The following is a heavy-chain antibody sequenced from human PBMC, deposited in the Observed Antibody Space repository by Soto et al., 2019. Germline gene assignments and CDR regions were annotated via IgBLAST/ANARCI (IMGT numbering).Heavy chain of an antibody. J-gene: IGHJ6*02. D-gene: IGHD6-13*01. CDR3: ARYSNNWFQTEGMDV. CDR1: VDSITTYY. Sequence: SETLSLTCTVSVDSITTYYWSWIRQPAGKGLEWIGRIDASGNTNYNPSLNSRVTMSIDTSKKQFSLRLTSVTAADTAIYYCARYSNNWFQTEGMDVWGQGTTVTVSS. V-gene: IGHV4-4*07. CDR2: IDASGNT.